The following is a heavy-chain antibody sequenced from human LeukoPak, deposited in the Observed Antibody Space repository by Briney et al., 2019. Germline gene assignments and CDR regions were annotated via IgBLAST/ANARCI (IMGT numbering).Heavy chain of an antibody. CDR1: GFTFSTHW. CDR2: ISWDGGST. Sequence: GGSLRLSCATSGFTFSTHWMNWVRQAPGKGLEWVSLISWDGGSTYYADSVKGRFTISRDNSKNSLYLQMNSLRAEDTALYYCAKDFRYYYGSGSYSYYFDYWGQGTLVTVSS. J-gene: IGHJ4*02. V-gene: IGHV3-43D*03. D-gene: IGHD3-10*01. CDR3: AKDFRYYYGSGSYSYYFDY.